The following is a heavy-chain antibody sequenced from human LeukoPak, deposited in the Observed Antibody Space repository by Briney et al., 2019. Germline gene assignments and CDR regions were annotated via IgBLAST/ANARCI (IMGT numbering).Heavy chain of an antibody. Sequence: SQTLSLTCAISGDSVSSNSVTWNWIRQSPSRGLEWLGRTYYRSTWYNDYAVSVRGRITVNPDTSKNQFSLHPNSVTPEDTAVYYCARRLTQYDCFDPWGQGILVTVSS. CDR2: TYYRSTWYN. D-gene: IGHD2-2*01. V-gene: IGHV6-1*01. CDR1: GDSVSSNSVT. CDR3: ARRLTQYDCFDP. J-gene: IGHJ5*02.